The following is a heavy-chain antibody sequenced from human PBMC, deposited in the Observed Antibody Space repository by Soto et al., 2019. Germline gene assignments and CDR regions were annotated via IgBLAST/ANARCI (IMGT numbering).Heavy chain of an antibody. V-gene: IGHV4-4*02. CDR1: GGSFTSNNW. CDR3: ASRDPGTSVDY. J-gene: IGHJ4*02. D-gene: IGHD1-7*01. Sequence: SETLSLTCAVSGGSFTSNNWWTWVRQPPGQGLEWIGEIYRTGSTNYNPSLKSRVTISLGKSENQFSLKVTSLTAADTAVYYCASRDPGTSVDYWGQGTLVTAPQ. CDR2: IYRTGST.